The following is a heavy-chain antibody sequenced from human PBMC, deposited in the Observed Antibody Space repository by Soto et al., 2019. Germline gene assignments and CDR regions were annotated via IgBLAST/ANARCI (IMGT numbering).Heavy chain of an antibody. J-gene: IGHJ4*02. CDR1: GYTFTNYA. CDR3: ARRNVYGSGSFSVDY. Sequence: QVQLVQSGAEVKKPGASVKVSCKASGYTFTNYAMHWVRQAPGQRLEWMGWINAAIGNTKYSQKFQGSVTITRDTSANTAYMELSNLRSEATAVYYWARRNVYGSGSFSVDYWGQGTLVTVSS. CDR2: INAAIGNT. V-gene: IGHV1-3*01. D-gene: IGHD3-10*01.